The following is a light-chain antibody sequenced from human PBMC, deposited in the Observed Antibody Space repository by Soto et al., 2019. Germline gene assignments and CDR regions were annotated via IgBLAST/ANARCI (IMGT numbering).Light chain of an antibody. CDR1: SSDVGGYNY. V-gene: IGLV2-11*01. Sequence: QSVLTQPRSVSGSPGQSVTISCTGTSSDVGGYNYVSWYQQHPGKAPKLMIYDVSKRPSGVPDRFSGSKSGNTASLTISGLQAEDEANYYCCPYAGSNYVFGTGTKVTVL. CDR3: CPYAGSNYV. CDR2: DVS. J-gene: IGLJ1*01.